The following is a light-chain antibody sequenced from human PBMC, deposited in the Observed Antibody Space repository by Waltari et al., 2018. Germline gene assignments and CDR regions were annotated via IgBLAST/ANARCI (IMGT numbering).Light chain of an antibody. Sequence: QSALTQPASVSWSPGQSITISCTGTNSDIGYYNYVSWYQQYHGKAPTPMIFDVTRWPSGVSHRFSGSKSGNTASLTISGLQAEDEADYFCAAYTSTNTVIFGGGTKVTVL. CDR2: DVT. CDR3: AAYTSTNTVI. J-gene: IGLJ2*01. V-gene: IGLV2-14*01. CDR1: NSDIGYYNY.